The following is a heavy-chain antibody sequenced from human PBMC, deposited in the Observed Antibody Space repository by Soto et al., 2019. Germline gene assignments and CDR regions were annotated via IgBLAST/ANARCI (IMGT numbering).Heavy chain of an antibody. D-gene: IGHD5-12*01. CDR3: AKEGDGYNFAYYYGMDV. CDR1: GFTFSSYA. V-gene: IGHV3-23*01. Sequence: EVQLLESGGGLVQPGGSLRLSCAASGFTFSSYAMSWVRQAPGKGLEWVSAISGSGGSTYYADSVKGRFTISRDNSKNALYLQMNSLRAEDTAVYYCAKEGDGYNFAYYYGMDVWGQGTTVTVSS. J-gene: IGHJ6*02. CDR2: ISGSGGST.